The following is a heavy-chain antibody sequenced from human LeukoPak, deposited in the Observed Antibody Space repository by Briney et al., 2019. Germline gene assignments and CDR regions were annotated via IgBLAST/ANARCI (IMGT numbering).Heavy chain of an antibody. Sequence: TSETLSLTCAVYGGSFSGYYWSWIRQPPGKGLEWIGEINHSGSTNYNPSLKSRVTISVDTSKNQFSLKLSSVTAADTAVYYCARLGSSGYYSYYYYYYMDVWGKGTTVTVSS. CDR1: GGSFSGYY. CDR3: ARLGSSGYYSYYYYYYMDV. CDR2: INHSGST. D-gene: IGHD3-22*01. J-gene: IGHJ6*03. V-gene: IGHV4-34*01.